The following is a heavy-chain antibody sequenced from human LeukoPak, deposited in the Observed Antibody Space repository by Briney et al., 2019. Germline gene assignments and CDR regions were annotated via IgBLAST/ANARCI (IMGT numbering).Heavy chain of an antibody. V-gene: IGHV4-39*01. CDR2: LYSSGST. CDR1: GGFISHKNCF. Sequence: SETLSLTYTVAGGFISHKNCFWGWIRQSPGKGLEWIGSLYSSGSTHYNPSLKSRVTMSIDTSQNQFSLKLTSLTAADTAVYYCARLHRMTTIGPHPPDNWGLGTLVTVSS. J-gene: IGHJ4*02. D-gene: IGHD5-24*01. CDR3: ARLHRMTTIGPHPPDN.